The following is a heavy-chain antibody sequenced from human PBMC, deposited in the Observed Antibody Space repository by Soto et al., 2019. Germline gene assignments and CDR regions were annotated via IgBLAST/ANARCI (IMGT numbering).Heavy chain of an antibody. CDR3: AKDLRGSSSNFFDY. Sequence: GGSLRLSCAASGFTFDDYAMHWVRQAPGKGLEWVSGISWNSGSIGYADSVKGRFTISRDNAKNSLYLQMNSLRAEDTALYYCAKDLRGSSSNFFDYWGQGTLVTVSS. CDR1: GFTFDDYA. J-gene: IGHJ4*02. V-gene: IGHV3-9*01. D-gene: IGHD6-6*01. CDR2: ISWNSGSI.